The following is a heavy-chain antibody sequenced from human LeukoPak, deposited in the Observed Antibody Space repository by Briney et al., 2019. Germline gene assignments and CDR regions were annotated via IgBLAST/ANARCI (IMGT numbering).Heavy chain of an antibody. CDR1: GFTFSSYA. D-gene: IGHD6-19*01. CDR2: ITDSGGNR. Sequence: GGSLRLSCAASGFTFSSYAMSWVRQAPGKGLEWVSAITDSGGNRQYTDSVKGRFTISRDNSKNTLYLQMDSLRADDTAVYYCAKSSRYGTGWYGKIDYWGQGTLVTVSS. V-gene: IGHV3-23*01. CDR3: AKSSRYGTGWYGKIDY. J-gene: IGHJ4*02.